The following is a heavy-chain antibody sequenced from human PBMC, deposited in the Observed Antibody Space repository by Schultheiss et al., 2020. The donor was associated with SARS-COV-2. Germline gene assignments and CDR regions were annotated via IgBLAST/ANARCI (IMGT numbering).Heavy chain of an antibody. CDR2: IYYSGST. CDR3: ARDRGYGGNSLDV. D-gene: IGHD4-23*01. V-gene: IGHV4-61*08. CDR1: GGSISSGGYY. J-gene: IGHJ6*02. Sequence: SETLSLTCTVSGGSISSGGYYWSWIRQPPGKGLEWIGYIYYSGSTNYNPSLKSRVTISVDTSKNQFSLKLSSVTAADTAVYYCARDRGYGGNSLDVWGQGTTVTVSS.